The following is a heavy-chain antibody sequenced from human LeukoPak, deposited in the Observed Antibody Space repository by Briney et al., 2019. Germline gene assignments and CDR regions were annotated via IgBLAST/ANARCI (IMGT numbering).Heavy chain of an antibody. CDR3: ARSVGTYGGNPQQALYYFDS. CDR1: GGSISSGGYY. CDR2: IYYSGST. J-gene: IGHJ4*02. V-gene: IGHV4-31*03. D-gene: IGHD4-23*01. Sequence: SQTLSLTCTVSGGSISSGGYYWSWIRQHPGKGLEWIGYIYYSGSTYYNPSLKSRVTISVDTSKNQFSLKLSSMTAADTAVYYCARSVGTYGGNPQQALYYFDSWGQGTLVTVSS.